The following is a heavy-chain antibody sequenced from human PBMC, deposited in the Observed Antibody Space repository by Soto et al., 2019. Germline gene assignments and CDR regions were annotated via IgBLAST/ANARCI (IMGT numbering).Heavy chain of an antibody. V-gene: IGHV3-49*04. D-gene: IGHD2-2*02. Sequence: PGGSLRLSCTASGFTFGDYAMSWVRQAPGKGLEWVGFIRSKAYGGTTEYAASVKGRFTISRDDSKSIAYLQMNSLKTEDTAVYYCTRVPXVPAAIWGYYYYYGMDVWGQGTTVTVSS. J-gene: IGHJ6*02. CDR2: IRSKAYGGTT. CDR3: TRVPXVPAAIWGYYYYYGMDV. CDR1: GFTFGDYA.